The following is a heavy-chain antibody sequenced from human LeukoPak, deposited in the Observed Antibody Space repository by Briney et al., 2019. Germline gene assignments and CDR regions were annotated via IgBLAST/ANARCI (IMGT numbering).Heavy chain of an antibody. J-gene: IGHJ6*02. CDR3: ARDFGRTSDWQPRLYYGMDV. CDR2: ITSSLSYI. CDR1: GXTFKSYT. V-gene: IGHV3-21*01. Sequence: GGSLRLSCAASGXTFKSYTMNWVRQAPGKGLVWVSSITSSLSYISYADSVKGRFTISRDNAKNSLSLQMNSLRAEDTAVYYCARDFGRTSDWQPRLYYGMDVWGQGTTVTVSS. D-gene: IGHD2-2*01.